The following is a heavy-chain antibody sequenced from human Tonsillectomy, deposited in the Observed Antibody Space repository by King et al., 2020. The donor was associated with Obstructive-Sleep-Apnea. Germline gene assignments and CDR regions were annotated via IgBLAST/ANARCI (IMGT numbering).Heavy chain of an antibody. V-gene: IGHV3-23*04. CDR1: GFTFSSYA. D-gene: IGHD6-13*01. Sequence: VQLVESGGNLVQPEGSLRLSCAASGFTFSSYAMSWVRQAPGKGLEWVSAISGSGGSIYYADSVKGRFTISRDNSQNTLYLQMNSLRAEDTAVYYCVKGAAAAGTDVYWGQGTLVTVSS. J-gene: IGHJ4*02. CDR3: VKGAAAAGTDVY. CDR2: ISGSGGSI.